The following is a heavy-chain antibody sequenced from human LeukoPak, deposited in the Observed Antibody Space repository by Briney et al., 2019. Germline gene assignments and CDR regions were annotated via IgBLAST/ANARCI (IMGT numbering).Heavy chain of an antibody. CDR2: TVGSRPDT. CDR3: TKAPLMSCTGAFCYPFDS. V-gene: IGHV3-23*01. J-gene: IGHJ4*02. Sequence: GGSLRLSCAASGFTFTNYAMSWVRQTPGKGVGWVSTTVGSRPDTYHADSVKGRFTVSRDNSRNTLYLQMNNLRIEDSAVYYCTKAPLMSCTGAFCYPFDSWGQGVLVTVSS. D-gene: IGHD2-8*02. CDR1: GFTFTNYA.